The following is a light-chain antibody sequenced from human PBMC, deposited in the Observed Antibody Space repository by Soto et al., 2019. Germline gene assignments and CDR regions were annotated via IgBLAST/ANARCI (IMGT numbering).Light chain of an antibody. Sequence: DIQMTQSPSTLSASVGDRVTITCRASQSISSWLAWYQQIPGKAPKLLIYKASSLESGVPSRFSGSGSGTEFTLTISSLQSEDFEIYYCQQYNNWPITFGQGTRLEIK. CDR2: KAS. V-gene: IGKV1-5*03. CDR1: QSISSW. J-gene: IGKJ5*01. CDR3: QQYNNWPIT.